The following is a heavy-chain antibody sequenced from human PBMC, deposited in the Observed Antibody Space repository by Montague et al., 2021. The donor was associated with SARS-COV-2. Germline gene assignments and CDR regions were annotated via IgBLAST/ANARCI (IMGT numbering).Heavy chain of an antibody. V-gene: IGHV4-59*01. CDR1: GGSISSYY. CDR3: ARGDVDTAMVYYFDY. D-gene: IGHD5-18*01. CDR2: IYYSGST. Sequence: SETLSLTCTVYGGSISSYYWSWIRQPPGKGLEWIGYIYYSGSTNYNPSLKGRVTISVDTSKNQFSLKLSSVTAADTAVYYRARGDVDTAMVYYFDYWGQGTLVTVSS. J-gene: IGHJ4*02.